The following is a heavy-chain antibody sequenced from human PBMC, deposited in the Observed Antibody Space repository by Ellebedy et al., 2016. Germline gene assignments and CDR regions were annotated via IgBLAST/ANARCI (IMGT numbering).Heavy chain of an antibody. CDR3: ATHDSSEGNYYYYMDV. D-gene: IGHD3-22*01. CDR2: INSDGSST. Sequence: GGSLRLXXAASGFTFSSYWMHWVRQAPGKGLVWVSRINSDGSSTSYADSVKGRFTISRDNAKNTLYLQMNSLRAEDTAVYYCATHDSSEGNYYYYMDVWGKGTTVTVSS. V-gene: IGHV3-74*01. CDR1: GFTFSSYW. J-gene: IGHJ6*03.